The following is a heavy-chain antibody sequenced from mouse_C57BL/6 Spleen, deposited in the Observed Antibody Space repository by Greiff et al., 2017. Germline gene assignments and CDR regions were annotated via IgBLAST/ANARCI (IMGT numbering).Heavy chain of an antibody. CDR2: IDPANGNT. D-gene: IGHD2-4*01. CDR3: ADYDYYVAWFAY. V-gene: IGHV14-3*01. J-gene: IGHJ3*01. CDR1: GFNIKNTY. Sequence: EVMLVESVAELVRPGASVKLSCTASGFNIKNTYMHWVKQRPEQGLEWIGRIDPANGNTKYAPKFQGKATITADTSSNTAYLQLSSLTSEDTAIYYCADYDYYVAWFAYWGQGTLVTVSA.